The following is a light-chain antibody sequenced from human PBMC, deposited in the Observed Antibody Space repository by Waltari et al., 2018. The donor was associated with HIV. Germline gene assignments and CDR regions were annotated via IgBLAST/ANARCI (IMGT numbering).Light chain of an antibody. Sequence: QSVLTQPPSVSGAPGQRVTISCTGSSSNIGAGYDVHWYQQLPGKAPKLLIYGNSNRPSGVPDRFSGSKSGTSASLAITGLQAEDEADYYCQSYDSSLEVFGTGTKVTVL. CDR3: QSYDSSLEV. J-gene: IGLJ1*01. CDR1: SSNIGAGYD. V-gene: IGLV1-40*01. CDR2: GNS.